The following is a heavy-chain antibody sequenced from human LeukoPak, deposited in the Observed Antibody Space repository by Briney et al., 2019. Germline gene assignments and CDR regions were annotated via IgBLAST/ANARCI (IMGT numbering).Heavy chain of an antibody. Sequence: SETLSLTCTVSGGSISSYYWSWIRQPAGKGLEWIGRIYTSGSTNYNPSLKSRVTMSVDTSKNQFSLKLSSVTAAYTAVYYCARDVHPYCSSTSCYADYWGQGTLVTVSS. CDR2: IYTSGST. V-gene: IGHV4-4*07. D-gene: IGHD2-2*01. CDR1: GGSISSYY. CDR3: ARDVHPYCSSTSCYADY. J-gene: IGHJ4*02.